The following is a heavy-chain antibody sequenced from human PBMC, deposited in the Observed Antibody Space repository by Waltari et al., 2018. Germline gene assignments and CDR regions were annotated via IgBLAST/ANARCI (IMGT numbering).Heavy chain of an antibody. V-gene: IGHV5-51*01. CDR1: GYSFTSYW. J-gene: IGHJ4*02. Sequence: EVHLVQSGAEVKKPGESLKISCKGSGYSFTSYWIGWVRQMPGKGLEWMGAIQPCNPESRYSPVFQGHVTISVYKSISTAYLQWSSLKASYTAMYYCARQAYGDYQGFDYWGQGTLVTVSS. D-gene: IGHD4-17*01. CDR2: IQPCNPES. CDR3: ARQAYGDYQGFDY.